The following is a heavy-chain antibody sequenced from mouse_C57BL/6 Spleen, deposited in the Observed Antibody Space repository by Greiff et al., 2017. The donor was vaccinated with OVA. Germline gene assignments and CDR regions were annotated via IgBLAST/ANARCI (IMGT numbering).Heavy chain of an antibody. V-gene: IGHV5-9-1*02. D-gene: IGHD2-3*01. Sequence: EVQLVESGEGLVKPGGSLKLSCAASGFTFSSYAMSWVRQTPEKRLEWVAYISSGGDYIYYADTVKGRFTISRDNARNTLYLQMSSLKSEDTAMYYCTRGNGYYVDYYAMDYWGQGTSVTVSS. CDR2: ISSGGDYI. CDR1: GFTFSSYA. CDR3: TRGNGYYVDYYAMDY. J-gene: IGHJ4*01.